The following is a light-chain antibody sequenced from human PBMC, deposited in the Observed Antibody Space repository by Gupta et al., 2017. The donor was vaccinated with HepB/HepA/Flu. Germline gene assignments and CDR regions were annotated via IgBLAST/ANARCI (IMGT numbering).Light chain of an antibody. J-gene: IGKJ2*04. CDR1: QSVSSSY. Sequence: EIVLTPSPGTLSLSPGERATLSCRASQSVSSSYLAWYQQKPGQAPRLLIYGASSRATGIPDRFSGSGSGTDFTLTISRLEPEDFAVYYCQQYGSSPPMCSFGQGTKLEIK. CDR3: QQYGSSPPMCS. CDR2: GAS. V-gene: IGKV3-20*01.